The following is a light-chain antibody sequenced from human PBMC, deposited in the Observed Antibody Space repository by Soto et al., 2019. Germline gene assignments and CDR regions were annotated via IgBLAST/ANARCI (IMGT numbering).Light chain of an antibody. CDR2: DTS. CDR1: QSVSSY. CDR3: QPDISVPFT. J-gene: IGKJ4*01. Sequence: GERATPFNRASQSVSSYLAWYQQKPGQAPRLLIYDTSNRATGVPARFSGSGSGTDFTHTISSLEAEDFALYYCQPDISVPFTFCGGTKVEI. V-gene: IGKV3-11*01.